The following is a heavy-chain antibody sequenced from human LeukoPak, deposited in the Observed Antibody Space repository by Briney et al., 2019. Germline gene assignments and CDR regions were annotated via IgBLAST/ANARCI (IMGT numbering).Heavy chain of an antibody. CDR3: ARAVLVATAWYLDY. V-gene: IGHV4-59*11. D-gene: IGHD5-12*01. J-gene: IGHJ4*02. CDR1: GGSISSHY. CDR2: IYYTGST. Sequence: SETLSLTCTLSGGSISSHYWSWIRQPPGKGLEWIGYIYYTGSTNYNPSLKTRVTISADTSKSQFSLELNSVTAADTAVYYCARAVLVATAWYLDYWGQGTLVTVSS.